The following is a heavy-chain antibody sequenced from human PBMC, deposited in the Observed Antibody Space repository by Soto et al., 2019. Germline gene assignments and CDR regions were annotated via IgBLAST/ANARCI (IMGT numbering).Heavy chain of an antibody. CDR2: IHRSGST. J-gene: IGHJ6*02. Sequence: PSETLSLTCTVSGDSISSGGYSWSWIRQPPGKGLEWIGYIHRSGSTTYSPSLKSRVTISIDRPNNQLSLRLRSVTAADTAVYYCEREGAWRGFDIWGRGTTVTVSS. CDR3: EREGAWRGFDI. CDR1: GDSISSGGYS. D-gene: IGHD1-26*01. V-gene: IGHV4-30-2*01.